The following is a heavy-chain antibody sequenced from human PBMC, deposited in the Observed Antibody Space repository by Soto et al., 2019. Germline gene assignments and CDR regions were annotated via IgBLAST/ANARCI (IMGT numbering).Heavy chain of an antibody. D-gene: IGHD3-9*01. Sequence: VQLVESGGNFVQPGGSLRLSCAVSVINVSSNYMTWVRQAPEKGLEWVSVIYSGGSTEYADSVQGRITISRDNSMNTVYLQMNRLRAEDTAVYYCVRDRRELLTGFYIGHYSDYWCQGTLVTVSS. J-gene: IGHJ4*02. CDR2: IYSGGST. V-gene: IGHV3-66*01. CDR3: VRDRRELLTGFYIGHYSDY. CDR1: VINVSSNY.